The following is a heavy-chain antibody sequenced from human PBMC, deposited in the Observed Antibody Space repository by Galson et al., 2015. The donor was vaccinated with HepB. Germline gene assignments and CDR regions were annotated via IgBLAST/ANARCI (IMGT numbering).Heavy chain of an antibody. D-gene: IGHD3-22*01. CDR3: ARDPGVGYYDSSGYGPDAFDI. CDR1: GYTFTSYA. CDR2: INTNTGNP. V-gene: IGHV7-4-1*02. Sequence: SVKVSCKASGYTFTSYAMNWVRQAPGQGLEWMGWINTNTGNPTYAQGFTGRFVFSLDTSVSTAYLQISSLKAEDTAVYYCARDPGVGYYDSSGYGPDAFDIWGQGTMVTVSS. J-gene: IGHJ3*02.